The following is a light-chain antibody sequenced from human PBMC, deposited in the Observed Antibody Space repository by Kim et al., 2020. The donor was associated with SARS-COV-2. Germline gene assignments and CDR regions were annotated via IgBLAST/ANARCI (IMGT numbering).Light chain of an antibody. CDR1: QTINSNY. CDR3: QQCNTVPRT. J-gene: IGKJ1*01. CDR2: GAT. Sequence: SPVERVNYSCRASQTINSNYFAWYKKKTDQAPRLLFPGATSRATGIPDRFIGSGSGTDFTLTIRSVETEDFAVYYCQQCNTVPRTFGQGTKVDIK. V-gene: IGKV3-20*01.